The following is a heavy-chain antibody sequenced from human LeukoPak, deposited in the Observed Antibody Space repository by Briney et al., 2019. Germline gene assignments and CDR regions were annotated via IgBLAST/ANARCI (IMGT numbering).Heavy chain of an antibody. CDR1: GFTFSNAW. CDR2: IKSKPDGGTT. J-gene: IGHJ3*02. CDR3: TTDVLAFDI. V-gene: IGHV3-15*01. D-gene: IGHD2-8*01. Sequence: GGSLRLSCSASGFTFSNAWMSWVRQAPRKGLEWVGRIKSKPDGGTTDYAAPVKGRFTISRDDSKNTLYLQMNSLKTEDTAVYYCTTDVLAFDIWGQGTMVTVSS.